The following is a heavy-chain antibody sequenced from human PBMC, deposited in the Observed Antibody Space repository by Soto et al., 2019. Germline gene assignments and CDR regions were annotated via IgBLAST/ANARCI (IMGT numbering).Heavy chain of an antibody. CDR3: ARVYDSSGYYYYGMDV. Sequence: EVQLVESGGGLVKPGGSLRLSCAASGFTFSSYSMNWVRQAPGKGLEWVSSISSSSSYIYYADSVKGRFTISRDNAKNSLYLQMNRLRAEDTAVYYCARVYDSSGYYYYGMDVWGQGTTVTVSS. D-gene: IGHD3-22*01. V-gene: IGHV3-21*01. J-gene: IGHJ6*02. CDR2: ISSSSSYI. CDR1: GFTFSSYS.